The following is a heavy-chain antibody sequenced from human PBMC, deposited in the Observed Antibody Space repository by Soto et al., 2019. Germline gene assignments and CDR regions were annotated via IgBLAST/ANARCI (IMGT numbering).Heavy chain of an antibody. CDR1: GGYIISGGYY. J-gene: IGHJ6*03. Sequence: PSETLSLTCTVAGGYIISGGYYWSWINKPPGKGLEWIGYIYYSGSTNYNPSLKSRVTISVDTSKNQFSLKLSSVTAADTAVYYCASRIAARASYYYYYMDVWGKGTTVTVSS. CDR3: ASRIAARASYYYYYMDV. V-gene: IGHV4-61*08. D-gene: IGHD6-6*01. CDR2: IYYSGST.